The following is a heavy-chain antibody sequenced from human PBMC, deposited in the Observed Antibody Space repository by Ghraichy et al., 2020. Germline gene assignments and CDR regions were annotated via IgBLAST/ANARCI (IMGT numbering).Heavy chain of an antibody. CDR1: GFTFSDYY. CDR2: ISGSGYAI. Sequence: GSLRLSCVASGFTFSDYYMTWIRQAPGKGLEWVSHISGSGYAIDYADSVKGRFTISRDNAENSLYLQMDSLRAEDTAVYYCARGRHMDVWGQGTTVTVSS. CDR3: ARGRHMDV. V-gene: IGHV3-11*01. J-gene: IGHJ6*02.